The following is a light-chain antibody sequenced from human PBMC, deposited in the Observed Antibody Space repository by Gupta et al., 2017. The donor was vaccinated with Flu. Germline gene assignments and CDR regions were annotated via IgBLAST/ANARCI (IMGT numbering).Light chain of an antibody. CDR3: QAWDSFTAV. CDR2: EDR. V-gene: IGLV3-1*01. Sequence: SYALTQPPSVSVSPGQTAIVTCSGTKLGDKYVYWYHQKPGQSPILVIFEDRKRPAGIPERFSGSNSGNTATLTISGTQAMDEGDYYCQAWDSFTAVFGTGTKVTVL. J-gene: IGLJ1*01. CDR1: KLGDKY.